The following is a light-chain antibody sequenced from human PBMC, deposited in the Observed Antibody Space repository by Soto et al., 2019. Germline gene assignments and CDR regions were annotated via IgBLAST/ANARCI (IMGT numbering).Light chain of an antibody. CDR2: DVS. J-gene: IGLJ2*01. Sequence: QSALTQPASVSGSPGQSITISCTGTSSDIGSYNFVSWYQQYPGKAPKLIIFDVSNRPSGISNRFFGSKSGNTASLIISGLQAEDEDDYYCSSCSSTSTTLFGGGTKLTVL. CDR1: SSDIGSYNF. V-gene: IGLV2-14*01. CDR3: SSCSSTSTTL.